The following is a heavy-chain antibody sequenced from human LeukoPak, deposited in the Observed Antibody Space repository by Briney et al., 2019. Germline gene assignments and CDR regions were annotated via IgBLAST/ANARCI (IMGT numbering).Heavy chain of an antibody. Sequence: PGGSLRLSCAASGLTVSSNYMSWVRQAPGKGLEWVSVIYSRGDTYYADSVKGRFTISRDSSKNTLYLQMNSLRAEDTAVYYCAKDARRSSGWWFFDHWGQGTLVTVSS. J-gene: IGHJ4*02. CDR3: AKDARRSSGWWFFDH. CDR1: GLTVSSNY. V-gene: IGHV3-66*01. CDR2: IYSRGDT. D-gene: IGHD6-19*01.